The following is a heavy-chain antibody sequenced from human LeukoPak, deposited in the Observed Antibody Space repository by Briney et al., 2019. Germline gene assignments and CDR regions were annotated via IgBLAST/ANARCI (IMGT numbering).Heavy chain of an antibody. CDR3: ARGRITMVRGVIIDYYYYGMDV. CDR2: FDPEDGET. J-gene: IGHJ6*02. Sequence: ASVKVSCKVSGYTLTELSMHWVRQAPGKGLEWMGGFDPEDGETIYAQKFQSRVTMTEDTSTDTAYMELSSLRSEDTAVYYCARGRITMVRGVIIDYYYYGMDVWGQGTTVTVSS. V-gene: IGHV1-24*01. D-gene: IGHD3-10*01. CDR1: GYTLTELS.